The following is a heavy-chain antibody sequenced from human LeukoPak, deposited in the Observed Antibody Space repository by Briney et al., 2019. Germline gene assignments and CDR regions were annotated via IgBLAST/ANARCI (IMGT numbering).Heavy chain of an antibody. Sequence: PGGSLRLSCAASGFTLSTYSMNWVRQAPGKGLEWVSCISGSSSSYIYYADSLKGRFTISRDNAKNSLYLQMNSLRAEDTAVYYCARCSGGGCYYSDDNWGQGTLVTVSS. D-gene: IGHD2-15*01. J-gene: IGHJ4*02. CDR2: ISGSSSSYI. V-gene: IGHV3-21*01. CDR3: ARCSGGGCYYSDDN. CDR1: GFTLSTYS.